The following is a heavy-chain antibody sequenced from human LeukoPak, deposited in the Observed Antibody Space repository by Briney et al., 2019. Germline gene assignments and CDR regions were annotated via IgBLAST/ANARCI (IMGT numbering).Heavy chain of an antibody. D-gene: IGHD6-13*01. CDR2: ISSSSYI. J-gene: IGHJ3*02. V-gene: IGHV3-21*01. Sequence: PGGSLRLSCAASGFTFSSYSMNWVRQAPGKGLEWVSSISSSSYIYYADSVKGRFTISRDNAKNSLYLQMNSLRAEDTAVYYCARLIAAAGTGAFDIWGQGTMVTVSS. CDR1: GFTFSSYS. CDR3: ARLIAAAGTGAFDI.